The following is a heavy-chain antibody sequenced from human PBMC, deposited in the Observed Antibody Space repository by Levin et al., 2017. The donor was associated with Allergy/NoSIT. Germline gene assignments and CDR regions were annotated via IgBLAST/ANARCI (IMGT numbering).Heavy chain of an antibody. CDR3: ARWNGYGDA. V-gene: IGHV3-23*01. CDR1: GFSARTRG. J-gene: IGHJ5*02. D-gene: IGHD1-1*01. Sequence: QTGGSLRLSCAASGFSARTRGITWVRQAPGKGLEWVSGISGGSGTTHYADSVKGRFTVSSDDSNNTVHLHMNSLRAEDTARYYCARWNGYGDAWGQGILVIVSS. CDR2: ISGGSGTT.